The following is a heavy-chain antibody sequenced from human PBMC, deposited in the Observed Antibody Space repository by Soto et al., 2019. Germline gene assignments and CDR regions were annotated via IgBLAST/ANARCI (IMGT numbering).Heavy chain of an antibody. Sequence: EVQLLESGGGLVQPGGSLRLSCAASGFTFNNYAMTWVRQAPGKGLEWVPAISGGVDTTSYADSVKGRFTVSRDGSKNTLYLQMSSLRAEDTALYYCAKGRGGSGSLTPRVDFWGQGTLVTVSS. V-gene: IGHV3-23*01. CDR3: AKGRGGSGSLTPRVDF. CDR1: GFTFNNYA. D-gene: IGHD3-10*01. CDR2: ISGGVDTT. J-gene: IGHJ4*02.